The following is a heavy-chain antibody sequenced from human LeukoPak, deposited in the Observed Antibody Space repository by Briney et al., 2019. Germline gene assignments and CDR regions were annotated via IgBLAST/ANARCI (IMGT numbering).Heavy chain of an antibody. J-gene: IGHJ4*02. Sequence: SQTLSLTCTVSGGSISSGSYYWSWIRQPAGKGLEWIGRIYTSGSTNYNSSLKRRVTISVDTSKNQFPLKLSSVTAADTAVYYCAGTAMPKGPYCFDYWGQGTLVTVSS. CDR1: GGSISSGSYY. CDR3: AGTAMPKGPYCFDY. CDR2: IYTSGST. D-gene: IGHD5-18*01. V-gene: IGHV4-61*02.